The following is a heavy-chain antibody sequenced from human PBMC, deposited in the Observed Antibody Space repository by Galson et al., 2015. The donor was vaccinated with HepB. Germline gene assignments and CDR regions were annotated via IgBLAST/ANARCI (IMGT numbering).Heavy chain of an antibody. V-gene: IGHV4-4*02. Sequence: ETLSLTCAVSGGSISSSNWWSWVRQPPGKGLEWIGEIYHSGSTNYNPSLKSRVTISVDKSKNQFSLKLSSVTAADTAVYYCARGSSIAARPHWFDPWGQGTLVTVSS. J-gene: IGHJ5*02. CDR2: IYHSGST. D-gene: IGHD6-6*01. CDR3: ARGSSIAARPHWFDP. CDR1: GGSISSSNW.